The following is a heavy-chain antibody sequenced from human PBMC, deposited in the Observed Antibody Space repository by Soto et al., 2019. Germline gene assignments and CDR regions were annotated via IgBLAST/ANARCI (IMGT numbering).Heavy chain of an antibody. CDR2: VNPNSHNT. V-gene: IGHV1-8*01. CDR3: ARYFNPLDY. J-gene: IGHJ4*02. D-gene: IGHD2-8*01. CDR1: GYIFTDYD. Sequence: ASVKVSCKASGYIFTDYDINWVRQATGQGLEWMGWVNPNSHNTGYAQKFQGRVTMTMDTSISTAYMELSGLTSEDTAIYYCARYFNPLDYWGQGTLVTV.